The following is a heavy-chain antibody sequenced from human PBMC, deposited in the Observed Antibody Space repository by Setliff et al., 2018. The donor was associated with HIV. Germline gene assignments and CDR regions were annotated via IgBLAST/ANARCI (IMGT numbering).Heavy chain of an antibody. D-gene: IGHD2-21*01. CDR1: GGAFSGYY. V-gene: IGHV4-34*01. CDR2: VNHKGVA. CDR3: TRAQIAAPRPFDY. J-gene: IGHJ4*02. Sequence: SETLSLTCAVYGGAFSGYYWTWIRQSPGRGLEWIGEVNHKGVANYSPSLMRRATISADASKNQFSLRLSSVTAADTALYFCTRAQIAAPRPFDYWGQGTLVTVSS.